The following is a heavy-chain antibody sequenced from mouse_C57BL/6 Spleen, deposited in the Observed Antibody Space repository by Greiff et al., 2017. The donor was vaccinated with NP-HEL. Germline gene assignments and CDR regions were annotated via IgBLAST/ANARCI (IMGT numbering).Heavy chain of an antibody. Sequence: VQLQQSGPELVKPGASVKISCKASGYAFSSSWMNWVKQRPGQGLEWIGRIYPGDGDTNYNGKFKGKATLTADKSSSTAYMQLSSLTSEDSAVYLCARVCYGSSYWYFDVWGTGTTVTVSS. V-gene: IGHV1-82*01. CDR2: IYPGDGDT. CDR1: GYAFSSSW. D-gene: IGHD1-1*01. J-gene: IGHJ1*03. CDR3: ARVCYGSSYWYFDV.